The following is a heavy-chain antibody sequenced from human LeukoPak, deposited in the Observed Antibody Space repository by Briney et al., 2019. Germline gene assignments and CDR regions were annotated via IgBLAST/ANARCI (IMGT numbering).Heavy chain of an antibody. V-gene: IGHV4-61*02. J-gene: IGHJ6*03. CDR2: IYTSGST. D-gene: IGHD3-10*01. CDR3: ARVSDYYGSGSYYNPFYMDV. CDR1: GGSISSGSYY. Sequence: SETLSLTCTVSGGSISSGSYYWSWIRQPAGKGLEWIGRIYTSGSTNYNPSLKSRVTISVDTSKNQFSLKLSSVTAADTAVYYCARVSDYYGSGSYYNPFYMDVWGKGTTVTISS.